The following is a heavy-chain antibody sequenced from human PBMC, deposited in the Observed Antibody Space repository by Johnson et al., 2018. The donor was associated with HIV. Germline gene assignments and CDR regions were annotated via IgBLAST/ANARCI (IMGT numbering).Heavy chain of an antibody. Sequence: VQVVESGGGLVQPGGSLRLSCAASGFTVSSNYMSWVRQAPGKGLEWVSGINWNGGSTGYADSVKGRFTISRDNAKNSLYLQMNSLRAEDTALYYCARAWYSSSAFDIWGQGTMVTVSS. CDR3: ARAWYSSSAFDI. J-gene: IGHJ3*02. CDR2: INWNGGST. V-gene: IGHV3-20*04. D-gene: IGHD6-6*01. CDR1: GFTVSSNY.